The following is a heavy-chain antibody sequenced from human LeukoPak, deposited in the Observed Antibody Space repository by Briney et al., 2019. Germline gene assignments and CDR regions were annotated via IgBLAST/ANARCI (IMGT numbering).Heavy chain of an antibody. CDR3: AKNGGSGSYYSGYYYMDV. CDR1: GFSFGNYA. V-gene: IGHV3-23*01. J-gene: IGHJ6*03. Sequence: GGSLGLSCVASGFSFGNYAMSWVRQAPGKGLEWVSTIRTDGGSTYYADSVRGRFTISRDNSKNTLCLQMNSLRGEDTALYYCAKNGGSGSYYSGYYYMDVWGKGTTVTVSS. D-gene: IGHD1-26*01. CDR2: IRTDGGST.